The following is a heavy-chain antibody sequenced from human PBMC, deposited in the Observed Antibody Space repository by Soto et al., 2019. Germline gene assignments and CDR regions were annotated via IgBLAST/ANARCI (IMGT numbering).Heavy chain of an antibody. CDR3: ARDRNAAAGDPIYYYYGMDV. CDR1: GYTFTSYY. J-gene: IGHJ6*02. Sequence: ASVKVSCKASGYTFTSYYMHWVRQAPGQGLEWMGIINPSGGSTSYAQKFQGRVTMTRDTSTSTVYMELSSLRSEDTAVYYCARDRNAAAGDPIYYYYGMDVWGQGTTVTVSS. V-gene: IGHV1-46*01. D-gene: IGHD6-13*01. CDR2: INPSGGST.